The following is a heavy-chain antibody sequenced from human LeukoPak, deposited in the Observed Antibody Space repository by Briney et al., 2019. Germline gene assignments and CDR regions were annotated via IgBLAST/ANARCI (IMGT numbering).Heavy chain of an antibody. J-gene: IGHJ5*01. D-gene: IGHD4-17*01. V-gene: IGHV3-30*02. Sequence: PGGSLRLSCGASGFTFSSYGMHWVRQAPDKGLEWVAFIRYDGSNKNYADSVKGRFTISRDNSKNPLYLQMNSLRAEDTAVYYCAKVYEYGDNDWFDSWGQGTLVTVSS. CDR1: GFTFSSYG. CDR2: IRYDGSNK. CDR3: AKVYEYGDNDWFDS.